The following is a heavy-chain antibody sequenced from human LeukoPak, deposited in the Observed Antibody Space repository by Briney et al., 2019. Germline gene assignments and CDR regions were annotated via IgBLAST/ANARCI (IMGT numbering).Heavy chain of an antibody. CDR2: LNHGGGST. D-gene: IGHD4-17*01. Sequence: GGSLGLSCATSGFTFSSYAMSWVRQAPGKGLEWVSALNHGGGSTYYADSVKGRFTIFRDNSKNTLYLQISSLRAEDTAVYYCAKTGRDYGDFFYFDYWGQGTLVTVSS. V-gene: IGHV3-23*01. CDR1: GFTFSSYA. CDR3: AKTGRDYGDFFYFDY. J-gene: IGHJ4*02.